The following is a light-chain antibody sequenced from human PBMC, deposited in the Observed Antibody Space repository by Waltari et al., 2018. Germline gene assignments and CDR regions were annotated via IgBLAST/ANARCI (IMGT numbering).Light chain of an antibody. Sequence: IVFTQSPTTLSLSPGERATLSCRASQSVSRYLAWYQQKPGQAPRLLIYDASNRATGIPARFSGSGSGTDFTLTITSLEPEDSAVYYCQHRSDWPLTFGGGTRVEIK. CDR1: QSVSRY. V-gene: IGKV3-11*01. CDR2: DAS. J-gene: IGKJ4*01. CDR3: QHRSDWPLT.